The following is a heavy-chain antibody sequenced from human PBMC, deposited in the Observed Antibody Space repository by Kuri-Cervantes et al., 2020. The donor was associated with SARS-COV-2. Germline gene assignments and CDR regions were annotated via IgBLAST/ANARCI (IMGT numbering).Heavy chain of an antibody. CDR3: SRSTVTSPLYGMDV. D-gene: IGHD4-17*01. J-gene: IGHJ6*02. CDR2: IRSKANSYAT. V-gene: IGHV3-73*01. CDR1: GFTFSGSA. Sequence: GESWRSSCAASGFTFSGSAMHWVRQASGKGLEWVGRIRSKANSYATAYAASVKGRFTISRDDSKNTAYLQMNSLKTEDTAVYYCSRSTVTSPLYGMDVWGQGTTVTVSS.